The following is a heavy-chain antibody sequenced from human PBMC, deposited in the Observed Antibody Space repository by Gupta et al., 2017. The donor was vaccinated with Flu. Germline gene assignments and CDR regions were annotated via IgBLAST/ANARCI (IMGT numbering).Heavy chain of an antibody. V-gene: IGHV3-23*01. CDR3: AKKGGLDGICDT. J-gene: IGHJ5*02. CDR2: VTADGATT. Sequence: TFSSYVRGGVRQAAGKGLEWVSTVTADGATTNLAHSVKGRFTTSRDNAKHTVYLQMHTLRAEDTAIYYCAKKGGLDGICDTWGQGTLVTVSS. D-gene: IGHD1-26*01. CDR1: TFSSYV.